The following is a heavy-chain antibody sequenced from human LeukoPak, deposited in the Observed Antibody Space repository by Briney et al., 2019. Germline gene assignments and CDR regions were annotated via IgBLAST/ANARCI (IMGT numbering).Heavy chain of an antibody. CDR3: ARGPVGSYGDYPSRVGYFDY. CDR1: GGTFSSYA. CDR2: IIPIFGTA. V-gene: IGHV1-69*05. Sequence: ASVKVSCKASGGTFSSYAISWVRQAPAQGLEWMGGIIPIFGTANYAQKFQGRVTITTDESTSTAYMELSSLRSEDTAVYYCARGPVGSYGDYPSRVGYFDYWGQGTLVTVSS. D-gene: IGHD4-17*01. J-gene: IGHJ4*02.